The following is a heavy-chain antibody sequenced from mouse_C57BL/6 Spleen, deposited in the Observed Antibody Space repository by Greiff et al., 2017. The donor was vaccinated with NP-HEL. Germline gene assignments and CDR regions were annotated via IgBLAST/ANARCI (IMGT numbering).Heavy chain of an antibody. V-gene: IGHV1-82*01. CDR3: AREGENWGYFDY. J-gene: IGHJ2*01. D-gene: IGHD4-1*01. CDR2: IYPGDGDT. Sequence: VQLQQSGPELVKPGASVKISCKASGYAFSSSWMNWVKQRPGKGLEWIGRIYPGDGDTNYNGKFKGKATLTADKSSSTAYMQLSSLTSEDSAVYFCAREGENWGYFDYWGQGTTLTVSS. CDR1: GYAFSSSW.